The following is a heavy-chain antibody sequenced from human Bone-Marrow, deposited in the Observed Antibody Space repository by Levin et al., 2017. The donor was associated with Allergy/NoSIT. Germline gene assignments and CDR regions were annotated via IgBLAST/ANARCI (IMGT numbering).Heavy chain of an antibody. CDR1: GFASSDYY. CDR3: ASGDPQGWFDP. J-gene: IGHJ5*02. CDR2: ISSDGTDM. Sequence: GGSLRLSCAASGFASSDYYMSWIRQAPGKGLEWVSYISSDGTDMYYADSVKGRFTISRDNAENSLYLHMNSLRAEDTAVYYCASGDPQGWFDPWGQGTLVTVSS. V-gene: IGHV3-11*04.